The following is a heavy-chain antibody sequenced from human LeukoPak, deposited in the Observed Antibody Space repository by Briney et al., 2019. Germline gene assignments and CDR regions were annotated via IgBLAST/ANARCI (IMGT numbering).Heavy chain of an antibody. CDR3: ARVACSSTSCPPDY. Sequence: ASVKVSCKASGYAFTSYGISWVRQAPGQGLEWMGWISAYNGNTNYAQKLQGRVTMTTDTSTSTAYMELRSLRSDDTAVYYCARVACSSTSCPPDYWGQGTLATVSS. CDR1: GYAFTSYG. J-gene: IGHJ4*02. D-gene: IGHD2-2*01. V-gene: IGHV1-18*01. CDR2: ISAYNGNT.